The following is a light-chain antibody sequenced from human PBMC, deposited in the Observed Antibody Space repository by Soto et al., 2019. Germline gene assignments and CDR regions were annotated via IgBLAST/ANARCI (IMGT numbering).Light chain of an antibody. CDR2: GAS. CDR1: QRISSNF. V-gene: IGKV3-20*01. J-gene: IGKJ1*01. Sequence: EIVLTQSPGTLSLSPGEGATLSCRASQRISSNFLAWYQQKRGQAPRLLIHGASNRATGIPDRFTGSGSGTDFTLTITRLEPEDFAVYYCQQYGGSPRTFGQGTKVDIK. CDR3: QQYGGSPRT.